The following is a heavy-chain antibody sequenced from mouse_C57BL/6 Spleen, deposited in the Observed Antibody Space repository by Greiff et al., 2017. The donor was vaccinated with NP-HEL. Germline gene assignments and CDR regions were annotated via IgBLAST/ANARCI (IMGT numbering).Heavy chain of an antibody. CDR1: GYTFTDYD. D-gene: IGHD2-14*01. CDR2: IDPATGGT. Sequence: VQLQQSGAELVRPGASVTLSCKASGYTFTDYDMHWVKQTPVHGLEWIGAIDPATGGTAYNQKFKGKARLTADKSSSTAYMELRSLTSEDSAVYYCTKAYRNYVDGGGQGTTLTAAS. CDR3: TKAYRNYVDG. J-gene: IGHJ2*01. V-gene: IGHV1-15*01.